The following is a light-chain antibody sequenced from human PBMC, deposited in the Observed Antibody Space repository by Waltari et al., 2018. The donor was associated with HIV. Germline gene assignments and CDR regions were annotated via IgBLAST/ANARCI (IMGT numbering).Light chain of an antibody. CDR1: SSDVGGYNY. Sequence: QSALTQPPSASGSPGQSVTISCTGTSSDVGGYNYVSWYQQHPGKAPKLMIYEVSKRPSGVSNRFSGSKSGNTASLTISGLQAEDEADYYCCSYAGSSNWVFGGGTKLTVL. V-gene: IGLV2-8*01. CDR3: CSYAGSSNWV. J-gene: IGLJ3*02. CDR2: EVS.